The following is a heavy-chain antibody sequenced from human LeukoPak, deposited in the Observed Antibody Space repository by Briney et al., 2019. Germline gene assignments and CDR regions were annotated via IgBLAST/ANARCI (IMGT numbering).Heavy chain of an antibody. V-gene: IGHV3-23*01. CDR3: AKASMRGLEGPVLFDY. CDR1: GFTFSSYA. CDR2: ISGSGGST. D-gene: IGHD2/OR15-2a*01. J-gene: IGHJ4*02. Sequence: GGSLRLSCAASGFTFSSYAMSWVRQAPGKGLEWVSAISGSGGSTYYADSVKGRFTISRDNSKNTLYLQMNSLRAEDTAVYYCAKASMRGLEGPVLFDYWGQGTLVTVSS.